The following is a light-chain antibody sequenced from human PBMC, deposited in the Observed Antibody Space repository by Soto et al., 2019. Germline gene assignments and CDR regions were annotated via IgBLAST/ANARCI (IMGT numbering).Light chain of an antibody. CDR1: QSVTVN. V-gene: IGKV3-15*01. CDR2: GAS. Sequence: EIVLTQSPSTLSLSPGEGVTLSCRASQSVTVNSLAWYQQKPGQAPRLLIYGASTRATGIPARFSGSGSGTEFTLTISSLQSEDFGVYYCQQHNKWPWTFGQGTKVDIK. CDR3: QQHNKWPWT. J-gene: IGKJ1*01.